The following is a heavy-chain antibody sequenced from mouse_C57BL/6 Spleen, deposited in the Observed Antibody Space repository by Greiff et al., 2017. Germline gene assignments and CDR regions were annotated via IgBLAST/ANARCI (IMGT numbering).Heavy chain of an antibody. V-gene: IGHV5-9-1*02. CDR3: TRDRTGFYAMDY. CDR2: ISSGGDYI. Sequence: EVKLMESGEGLVKPGGSLKLSCAASGFTFSSYAMSWVRQTPEKRLEWVAYISSGGDYIYYADTVKGRFTISRDNARNTLYLQMSSLKSEDTAMYYCTRDRTGFYAMDYWGQGTSVTVSS. CDR1: GFTFSSYA. J-gene: IGHJ4*01. D-gene: IGHD4-1*01.